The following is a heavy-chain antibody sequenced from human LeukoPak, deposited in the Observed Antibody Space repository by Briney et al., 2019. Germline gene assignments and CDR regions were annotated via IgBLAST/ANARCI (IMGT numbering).Heavy chain of an antibody. D-gene: IGHD1-1*01. V-gene: IGHV3-30*03. CDR3: AGNWDDAFDI. Sequence: PGGSLRLSCAASGFTFSSYGMHWVRQAPGKGLEWVAVISYDGSNKYYAGSVKGRFTISRDNSKNTLYLQMNSLRAEDTAVYYCAGNWDDAFDIWGQGTMVTVSS. J-gene: IGHJ3*02. CDR2: ISYDGSNK. CDR1: GFTFSSYG.